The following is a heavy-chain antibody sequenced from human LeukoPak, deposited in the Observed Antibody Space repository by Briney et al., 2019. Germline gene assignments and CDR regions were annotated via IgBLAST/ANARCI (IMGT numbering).Heavy chain of an antibody. CDR2: ISYDGSNK. CDR3: AKVEGASKASVY. J-gene: IGHJ4*02. D-gene: IGHD1-1*01. CDR1: GFTFSSYA. Sequence: GGSLRLSCAASGFTFSSYAMHWVRQAPGKGLEWVAVISYDGSNKYYADSVKGRFTISRGNSKNTLYLQMYSLRAEDTAVYYCAKVEGASKASVYWGQGALVTVSS. V-gene: IGHV3-30-3*01.